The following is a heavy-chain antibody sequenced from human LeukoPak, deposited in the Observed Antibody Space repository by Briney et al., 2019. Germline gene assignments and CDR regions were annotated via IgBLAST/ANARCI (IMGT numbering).Heavy chain of an antibody. CDR1: GFTFSSCG. J-gene: IGHJ4*02. CDR3: ATETIGRHYDY. CDR2: IGPTGTDR. Sequence: GGSLRLYCAASGFTFSSCGFNWVRQAPGKGLEWVSSIGPTGTDRYYADSVRGRFTISRDNAKNSMYLQMDSLRDEDTAVYYCATETIGRHYDYWGQGTLLTVSS. D-gene: IGHD1-14*01. V-gene: IGHV3-21*01.